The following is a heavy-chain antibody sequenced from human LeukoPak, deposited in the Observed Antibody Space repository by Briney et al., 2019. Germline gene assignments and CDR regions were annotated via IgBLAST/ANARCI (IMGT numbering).Heavy chain of an antibody. CDR1: GGSISSGGYF. Sequence: SQTLSLTCTVSGGSISSGGYFWNWIRQLPGKGLEWIGYIYSSGSTYNPSLKSRVIISLDTSKNQFSLKLNSVTAADTAVYYCARGGRKTAMVTSWGQGTLVTVPS. J-gene: IGHJ4*02. CDR2: IYSSGST. V-gene: IGHV4-31*03. D-gene: IGHD5-18*01. CDR3: ARGGRKTAMVTS.